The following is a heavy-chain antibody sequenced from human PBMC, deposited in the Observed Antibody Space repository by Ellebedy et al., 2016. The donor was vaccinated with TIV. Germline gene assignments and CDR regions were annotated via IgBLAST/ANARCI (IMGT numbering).Heavy chain of an antibody. CDR2: ISPLNDDT. CDR3: ARRSRYNYGMDV. V-gene: IGHV1-18*01. J-gene: IGHJ6*02. D-gene: IGHD6-13*01. Sequence: AASVKVSCKASGYPFGNFGFSWVRQAPGQGLEWMGLISPLNDDTNYAQRFQGRVTMTTETSTTTAYMELRSLRSDDTAVYYCARRSRYNYGMDVWGLGTMVTVSS. CDR1: GYPFGNFG.